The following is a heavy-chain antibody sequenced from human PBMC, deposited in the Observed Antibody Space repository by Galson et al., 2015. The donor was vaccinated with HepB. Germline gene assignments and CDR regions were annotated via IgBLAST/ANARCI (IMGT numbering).Heavy chain of an antibody. D-gene: IGHD3-9*01. CDR3: ATRYHDVLTGYNHYFDY. J-gene: IGHJ4*02. V-gene: IGHV1-3*01. Sequence: SVKVSCKASANTFTSYAFHWVRQAPGQRVEWMGWINGGNGNTKYSQRFQGRVTLTRDTSASTAYMELSSLRSEDTAVYYCATRYHDVLTGYNHYFDYWGQGALVTVSS. CDR2: INGGNGNT. CDR1: ANTFTSYA.